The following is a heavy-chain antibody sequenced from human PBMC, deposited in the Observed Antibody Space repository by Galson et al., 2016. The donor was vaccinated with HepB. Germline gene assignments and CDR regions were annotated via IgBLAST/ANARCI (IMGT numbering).Heavy chain of an antibody. CDR2: TYHSGST. D-gene: IGHD5-12*01. CDR3: ARVSGEWLYFSNSFDP. J-gene: IGHJ5*02. Sequence: ETLSLTCTVSGGSISSHYWSWIRQTPGKGLEWIGNTYHSGSTNYNPSLKSRVTISVDTSKNQFSLKLRSVTAADTAVYYCARVSGEWLYFSNSFDPWGQGTLVTVSS. V-gene: IGHV4-59*11. CDR1: GGSISSHY.